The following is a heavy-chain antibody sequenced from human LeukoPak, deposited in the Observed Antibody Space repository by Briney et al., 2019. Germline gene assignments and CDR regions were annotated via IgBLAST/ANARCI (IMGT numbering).Heavy chain of an antibody. CDR2: IYYSGST. D-gene: IGHD3-3*01. Sequence: SETLSLTCTVSGGSLSSYYWSWIRQPPGKGLEWIGYIYYSGSTNYNPSRKSRVTISVDTSKNQFSLKLSSVTAADTAVYYCARVVPYDFWSGHQLDVWGQGTTVTVSS. CDR3: ARVVPYDFWSGHQLDV. V-gene: IGHV4-59*01. J-gene: IGHJ6*02. CDR1: GGSLSSYY.